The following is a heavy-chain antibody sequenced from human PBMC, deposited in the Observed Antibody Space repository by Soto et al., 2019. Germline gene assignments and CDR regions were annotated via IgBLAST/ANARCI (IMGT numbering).Heavy chain of an antibody. D-gene: IGHD3-22*01. J-gene: IGHJ5*02. CDR2: IIPIFGTA. CDR3: ARDEAYYYDSSDAWFDP. CDR1: GYTFTSYA. Sequence: GASVKVSCKASGYTFTSYAMHWVRQAPGQGLEWMGGIIPIFGTANYAQKFQGRVTITADESTSTAYMELSSLRSEDTAVYYCARDEAYYYDSSDAWFDPWGQGTLVTVSS. V-gene: IGHV1-69*13.